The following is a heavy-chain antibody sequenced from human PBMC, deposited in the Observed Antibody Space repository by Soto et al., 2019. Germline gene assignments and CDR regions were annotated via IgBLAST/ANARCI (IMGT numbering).Heavy chain of an antibody. CDR1: GGSISSYY. CDR3: ARGPKFCDY. J-gene: IGHJ4*02. Sequence: SETLSLTCTVSGGSISSYYWSWIRQPPGKGLEWIGYIYYSGSTNYNPSLKSRVTISVDTSKNQFSLKLSSVTAADTAVYYCARGPKFCDYWGQGTLVTVSS. CDR2: IYYSGST. D-gene: IGHD3-3*01. V-gene: IGHV4-59*01.